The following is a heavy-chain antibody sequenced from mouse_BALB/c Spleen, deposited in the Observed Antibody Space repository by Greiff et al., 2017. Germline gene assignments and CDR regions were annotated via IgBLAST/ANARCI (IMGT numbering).Heavy chain of an antibody. CDR3: AREGGNLWFAY. CDR2: ISSGGST. CDR1: GFTFSSYA. Sequence: EVQGVESGGGLVKPGGSLKLSCAASGFTFSSYAMSWVRQTPEKRLEWVASISSGGSTYYPDSVKGRFTISRDNARNILYLQMSSLRSEDTAMYYCAREGGNLWFAYWGQGTLVTVSA. D-gene: IGHD2-1*01. V-gene: IGHV5-6-5*01. J-gene: IGHJ3*01.